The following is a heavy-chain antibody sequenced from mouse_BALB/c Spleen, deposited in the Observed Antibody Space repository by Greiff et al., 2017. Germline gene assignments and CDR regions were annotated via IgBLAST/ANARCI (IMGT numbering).Heavy chain of an antibody. CDR1: GYTFTDFN. J-gene: IGHJ1*01. V-gene: IGHV1-18*01. Sequence: EVQLQQSGPELVKPGASVRIPCKASGYTFTDFNIDWVKQSHGKSLEWIGDINPNNGGTIYNQKFKGKATLTVDKSSSTAYMELRSLTSEDSAVYYCARVAYGNYAWYFDVWGAGTTVTVSS. CDR2: INPNNGGT. CDR3: ARVAYGNYAWYFDV. D-gene: IGHD2-1*01.